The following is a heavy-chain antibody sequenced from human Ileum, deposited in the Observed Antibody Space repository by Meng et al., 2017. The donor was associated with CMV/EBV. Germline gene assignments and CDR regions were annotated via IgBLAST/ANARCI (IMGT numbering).Heavy chain of an antibody. CDR3: ARLSTRYYYGSGSYLFDP. V-gene: IGHV1-8*01. J-gene: IGHJ5*02. D-gene: IGHD3-10*01. CDR1: YTFTSYE. CDR2: MNPDSGNT. Sequence: YTFTSYEINWVRQATGQGLEWMGGMNPDSGNTGYAQKFQGRVTMTRNTSISTAYMELSSLRSEDTAVYYCARLSTRYYYGSGSYLFDPWGQGTLVTVSS.